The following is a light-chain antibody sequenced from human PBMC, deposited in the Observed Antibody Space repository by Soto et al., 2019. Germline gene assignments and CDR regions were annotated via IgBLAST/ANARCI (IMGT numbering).Light chain of an antibody. CDR2: GAS. J-gene: IGKJ1*01. CDR3: QEYDDSPPWT. V-gene: IGKV3-20*01. CDR1: QSIGSGS. Sequence: EIVLSQSPGTLSLSPGGRAALSCRASQSIGSGSLAWYQQRPGQAPRLLVYGASSRATGVPDRFSGSGSGTDFTLTISRLEPEDFAVYYCQEYDDSPPWTFGQGTKVDIK.